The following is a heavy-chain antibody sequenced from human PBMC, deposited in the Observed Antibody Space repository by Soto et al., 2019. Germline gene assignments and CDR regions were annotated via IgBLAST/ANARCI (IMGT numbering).Heavy chain of an antibody. CDR3: ARGAVGELEYYYYYMDV. V-gene: IGHV3-7*01. D-gene: IGHD3-16*01. Sequence: GGSLRLSCAASGFTFSSYWMSWVRQAPGKGLEWVANIKQDGSEKYYVDSVKGRFTISRDNAKNSLYLQMNSLRAEDTAVYYCARGAVGELEYYYYYMDVWGKGTTVTVSS. CDR1: GFTFSSYW. J-gene: IGHJ6*03. CDR2: IKQDGSEK.